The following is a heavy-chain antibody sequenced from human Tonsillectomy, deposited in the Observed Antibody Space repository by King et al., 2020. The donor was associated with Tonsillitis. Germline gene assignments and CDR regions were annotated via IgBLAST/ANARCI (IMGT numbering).Heavy chain of an antibody. CDR3: ARESRRAMTTTYFYYYYLDV. Sequence: PLQESGPGLVKPSENLSLTCTVSGGSISSYYWSWIRPPPGKGLEWIGFIYYSGSTNYNPSLKSRVTISVDTSKNQFSLKLSSVTAADTAVYYCARESRRAMTTTYFYYYYLDVWGKGTTVTVSS. CDR2: IYYSGST. V-gene: IGHV4-59*01. CDR1: GGSISSYY. J-gene: IGHJ6*03. D-gene: IGHD5-24*01.